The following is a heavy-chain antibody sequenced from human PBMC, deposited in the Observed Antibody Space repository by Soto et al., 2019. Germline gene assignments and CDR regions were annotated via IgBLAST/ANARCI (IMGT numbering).Heavy chain of an antibody. J-gene: IGHJ6*02. D-gene: IGHD6-13*01. CDR1: GYTFTSYY. Sequence: ASVKVSCKASGYTFTSYYMHWVRQAPGQGLEWMGIINPSGGSTSYAQKFQGRVTMTRDTSTSTVYIELSSLRSEDTAVYYCACSIEAADAGPPGWYYYYGMDVSGQGTTVTVSS. CDR3: ACSIEAADAGPPGWYYYYGMDV. CDR2: INPSGGST. V-gene: IGHV1-46*01.